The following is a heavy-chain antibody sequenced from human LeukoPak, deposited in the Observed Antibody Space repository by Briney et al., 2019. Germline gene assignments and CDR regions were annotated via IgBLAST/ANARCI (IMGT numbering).Heavy chain of an antibody. CDR2: INPNSGGT. V-gene: IGHV1-2*02. D-gene: IGHD2-2*01. CDR1: GYTFTGYF. Sequence: GASVKVSCKPSGYTFTGYFIHWVRQAPGQGLEWMGWINPNSGGTNYAQKFQGRVTMTRDTSISTAYMELSRLRSDDTAVYYCARGGYCSSTSCHPIDYWGQGTLVTVSS. CDR3: ARGGYCSSTSCHPIDY. J-gene: IGHJ4*02.